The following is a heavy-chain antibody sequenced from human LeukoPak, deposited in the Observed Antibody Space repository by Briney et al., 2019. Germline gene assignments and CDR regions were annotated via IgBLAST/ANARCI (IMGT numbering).Heavy chain of an antibody. V-gene: IGHV3-23*01. CDR1: GFTFSSYA. D-gene: IGHD3-10*01. CDR3: AKQSLLWFGVYYFDY. Sequence: PGGSLRLSCAASGFTFSSYAMSWVRQAPGKGLEWVSAISGSGGSTYYADSVKGRFTISRDNSKNTLYLQMNSLRAEDTAVYYCAKQSLLWFGVYYFDYWGQGTLVTVSS. J-gene: IGHJ4*02. CDR2: ISGSGGST.